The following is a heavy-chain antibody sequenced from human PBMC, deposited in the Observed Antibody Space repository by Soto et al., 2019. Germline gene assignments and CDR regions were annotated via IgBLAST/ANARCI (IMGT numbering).Heavy chain of an antibody. V-gene: IGHV3-23*01. D-gene: IGHD6-6*01. CDR3: AKRGRSSTFDY. CDR2: ISGSDDST. J-gene: IGHJ4*02. Sequence: EVQLLESGGGLVQPGESLRLSCAASGFTFSSYAMSWVRQAPGKGLEWVSVISGSDDSTYYADSVKGRFTISRDNSKNTLYLQMNSLRAEDTAVYYWAKRGRSSTFDYWGQGTLVTVSS. CDR1: GFTFSSYA.